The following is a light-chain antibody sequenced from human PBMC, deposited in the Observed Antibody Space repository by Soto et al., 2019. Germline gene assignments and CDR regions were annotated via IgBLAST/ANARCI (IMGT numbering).Light chain of an antibody. V-gene: IGKV1-5*01. Sequence: DIQMTQSPSTVSASVGDGVTITCRASQSISTWLAWYQQKPGKAPNLLIYDDSTLESGGPSGFSGSGSGTEFTLTIRSLQPDDSATYYCQQYNSYPYTFGQGTKREIK. CDR2: DDS. CDR1: QSISTW. J-gene: IGKJ2*01. CDR3: QQYNSYPYT.